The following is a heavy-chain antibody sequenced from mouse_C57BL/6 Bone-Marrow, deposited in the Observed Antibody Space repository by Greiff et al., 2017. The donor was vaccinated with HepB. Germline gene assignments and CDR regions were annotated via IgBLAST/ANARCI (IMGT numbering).Heavy chain of an antibody. V-gene: IGHV1-15*01. Sequence: QVQLQQSGAELVRPGASVTLSCKASGYTFTDYEMHWVKQTPVHGLEWIGAIDPETGGTAYNQKFKGKAILTADKSSSTAYMELRSLTSEDSAVYYCTRYHRDAMDYWGQGTSVTVSS. D-gene: IGHD3-1*01. CDR2: IDPETGGT. J-gene: IGHJ4*01. CDR1: GYTFTDYE. CDR3: TRYHRDAMDY.